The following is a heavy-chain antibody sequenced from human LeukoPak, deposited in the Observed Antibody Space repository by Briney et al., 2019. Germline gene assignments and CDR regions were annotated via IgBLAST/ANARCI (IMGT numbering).Heavy chain of an antibody. J-gene: IGHJ1*01. V-gene: IGHV3-21*01. CDR3: ARGGYSSTLYGRYQH. CDR1: GFTFNNYA. Sequence: GGSLRLSCVASGFTFNNYAMSWVRQAPGKGLEWVSSISSSSTYIYYADSVKGRFTISRDNAKNSLYLQMNSLRAEDTAVYYCARGGYSSTLYGRYQHWGQGTLVTVS. D-gene: IGHD6-13*01. CDR2: ISSSSTYI.